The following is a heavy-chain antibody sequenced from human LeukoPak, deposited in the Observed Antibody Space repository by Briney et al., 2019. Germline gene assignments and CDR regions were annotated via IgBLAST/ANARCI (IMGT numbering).Heavy chain of an antibody. CDR1: GGSISSYY. Sequence: TASETLSLTCTVSGGSISSYYWSWIRQPPGKGLEWIGYIYYSGNTNYNPSLKSRVTISVDTSRNQFSLKLSSVTAADTAVYYCARVPPLVVSGRHYYYYMDVWGKGTTVTVSS. J-gene: IGHJ6*03. D-gene: IGHD1-26*01. CDR3: ARVPPLVVSGRHYYYYMDV. CDR2: IYYSGNT. V-gene: IGHV4-59*01.